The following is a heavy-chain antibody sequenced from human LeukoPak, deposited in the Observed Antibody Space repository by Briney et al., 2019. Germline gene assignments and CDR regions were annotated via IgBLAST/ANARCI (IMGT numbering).Heavy chain of an antibody. V-gene: IGHV4-59*01. CDR1: GVSISYNY. D-gene: IGHD4-23*01. CDR3: ARQHGGNYLDF. Sequence: SETLSLTCTVSGVSISYNYWSWIRQPPGKGLEWIGQIFYTGTTEYNPSLKSRVSMSPDTSKNQFSLRLSSVTAGDTAVYYCARQHGGNYLDFWGQGTLVTVSS. CDR2: IFYTGTT. J-gene: IGHJ4*02.